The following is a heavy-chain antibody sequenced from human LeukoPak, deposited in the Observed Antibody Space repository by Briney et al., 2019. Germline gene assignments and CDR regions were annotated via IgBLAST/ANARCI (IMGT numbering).Heavy chain of an antibody. CDR1: GFTFTSSA. D-gene: IGHD2-15*01. V-gene: IGHV1-58*01. Sequence: GASVKVSCKASGFTFTSSAVQWVRQARGQRLEWIGWIFVGSGNTNYAQKFQERVTITRDMSTSTAYMELSSLRSEDTAVYYCAAPKEGYCSGGSCYSGPNYYYYYGMDVWGQGTTVTVSS. CDR3: AAPKEGYCSGGSCYSGPNYYYYYGMDV. J-gene: IGHJ6*02. CDR2: IFVGSGNT.